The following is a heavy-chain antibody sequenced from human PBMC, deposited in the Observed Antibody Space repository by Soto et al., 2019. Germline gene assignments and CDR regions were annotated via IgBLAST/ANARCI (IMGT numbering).Heavy chain of an antibody. J-gene: IGHJ4*02. V-gene: IGHV3-30*18. CDR2: ISYDGSNK. CDR1: GFTFSSYG. Sequence: QVQLVESGGGVVQPGRSLRLSCAASGFTFSSYGRHWVRQAPGKGLEWVAVISYDGSNKYYADSVKGRFTISRDNSKNTLYLQMNSLRAEDTAVYYCAKQVPHYDSSGYYPYYFDYWGQGTLVTVSS. CDR3: AKQVPHYDSSGYYPYYFDY. D-gene: IGHD3-22*01.